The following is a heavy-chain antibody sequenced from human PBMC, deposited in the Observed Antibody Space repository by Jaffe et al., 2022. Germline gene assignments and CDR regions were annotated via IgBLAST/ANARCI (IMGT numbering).Heavy chain of an antibody. Sequence: EVQLVESGGGLVQPGGSLRLSCAASGFTFSSYWMSWVRQAPGKGLEWVANIKQDGSEKYYVDSVKGRFTISRDNAKNSLYLQMNSLRAEDTAVYYCARDGVYYYYYMDVWGKGTTVTVSS. CDR3: ARDGVYYYYYMDV. D-gene: IGHD6-13*01. J-gene: IGHJ6*03. CDR2: IKQDGSEK. CDR1: GFTFSSYW. V-gene: IGHV3-7*01.